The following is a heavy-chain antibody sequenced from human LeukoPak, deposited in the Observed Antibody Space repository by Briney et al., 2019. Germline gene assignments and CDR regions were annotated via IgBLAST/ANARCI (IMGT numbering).Heavy chain of an antibody. V-gene: IGHV1-24*01. J-gene: IGHJ2*01. CDR2: FDPEDGET. Sequence: ASVKVSCKVSGYTLTELSMHWVRQAPGKGLEWMGGFDPEDGETIYAQKFQGRVTMTEDTSTDTAYMELSSLRSEDTAVYYCATTTRFIVGADRSWYFDLWGRGTLVTVSS. CDR1: GYTLTELS. CDR3: ATTTRFIVGADRSWYFDL. D-gene: IGHD1-26*01.